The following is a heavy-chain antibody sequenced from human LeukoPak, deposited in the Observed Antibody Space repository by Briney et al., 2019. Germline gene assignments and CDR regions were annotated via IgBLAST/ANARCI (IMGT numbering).Heavy chain of an antibody. D-gene: IGHD6-13*01. CDR3: AKLSIAVPGSDY. CDR1: GFTFSNYW. J-gene: IGHJ4*02. CDR2: IKEDGSDK. Sequence: GGSLRLFCAASGFTFSNYWMNWVRQAPGKGLEWVANIKEDGSDKYYVDSVKGRFSISKDNAKNSLYLQMNGLRAEDTAVYYCAKLSIAVPGSDYWGQGTLVTVSS. V-gene: IGHV3-7*01.